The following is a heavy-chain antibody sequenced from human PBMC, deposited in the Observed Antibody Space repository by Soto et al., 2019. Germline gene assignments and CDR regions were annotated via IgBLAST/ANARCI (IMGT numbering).Heavy chain of an antibody. CDR1: GFTFSSYG. Sequence: GGSLRLSCAASGFTFSSYGMHWVRQAPGKGLEWVAVIWYDGSNKYYADSVKGRFTISRDNSKNTLYLQMNSLRAEDTAVYYCARDFTSGSIAPLYYFDYWGQGTLVTVSS. D-gene: IGHD6-13*01. CDR3: ARDFTSGSIAPLYYFDY. J-gene: IGHJ4*02. V-gene: IGHV3-33*08. CDR2: IWYDGSNK.